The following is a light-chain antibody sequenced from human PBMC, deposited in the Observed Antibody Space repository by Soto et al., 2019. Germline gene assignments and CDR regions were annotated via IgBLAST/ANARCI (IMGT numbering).Light chain of an antibody. J-gene: IGLJ1*01. Sequence: QSALTQPPSASGSPGQSVTISCTGTSSDVGGYNYVSWYQQHTGKAPKLMIYEVNKRPSGVPDRFSAYKSGNTASLTVSGLQAEDEADYYCSSYAGSNILFGTGTKLTVL. CDR1: SSDVGGYNY. CDR3: SSYAGSNIL. V-gene: IGLV2-8*01. CDR2: EVN.